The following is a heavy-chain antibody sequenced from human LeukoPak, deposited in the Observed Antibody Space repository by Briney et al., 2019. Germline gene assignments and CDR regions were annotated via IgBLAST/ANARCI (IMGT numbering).Heavy chain of an antibody. D-gene: IGHD3-22*01. V-gene: IGHV3-30*03. CDR1: GFTFNDYG. J-gene: IGHJ4*02. Sequence: GGSLRLSCAASGFTFNDYGMHWVRQAPGKGLEWVAVISYDRSNEYYADSVKGRFTISRDNSKNTLYLQMNSLRAEDTAVYYCASGSSGYPPYWGQGTLVTVSS. CDR3: ASGSSGYPPY. CDR2: ISYDRSNE.